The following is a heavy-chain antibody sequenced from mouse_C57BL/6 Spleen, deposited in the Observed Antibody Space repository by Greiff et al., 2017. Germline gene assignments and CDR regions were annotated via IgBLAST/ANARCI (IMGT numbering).Heavy chain of an antibody. V-gene: IGHV1-18*01. Sequence: LMEPGASVKIPCKASGYTFTDYNMDWVKQSHGKSLEWIGDINPNNGGTIYNQKFKGKATLTVDKSSSTAYMELRSLTSEDTAVYYCARGYYGSAAYWGQGTLVTVSA. CDR2: INPNNGGT. J-gene: IGHJ3*01. CDR1: GYTFTDYN. CDR3: ARGYYGSAAY. D-gene: IGHD1-1*01.